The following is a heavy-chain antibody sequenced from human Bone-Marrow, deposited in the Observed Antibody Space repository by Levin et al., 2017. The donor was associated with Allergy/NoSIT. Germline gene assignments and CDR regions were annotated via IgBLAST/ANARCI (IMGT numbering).Heavy chain of an antibody. CDR3: ATRITLPERFY. CDR2: IYQSGST. V-gene: IGHV4-38-2*01. Sequence: SETLSLTCAVSGYSISSGFYWAWIRQSPEKGLEWIGSIYQSGSTPSNPSLKSRVTISMDTSKNQFSLKLSSVTAADTAVYYCATRITLPERFYWGQGTLVTVSS. D-gene: IGHD1-14*01. CDR1: GYSISSGFY. J-gene: IGHJ4*01.